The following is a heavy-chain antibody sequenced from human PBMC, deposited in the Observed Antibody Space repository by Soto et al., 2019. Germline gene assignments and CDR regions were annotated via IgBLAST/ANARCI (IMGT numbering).Heavy chain of an antibody. D-gene: IGHD6-13*01. CDR1: GYTFTSYG. CDR2: ISAYNGNT. CDR3: ARDLIAAAGDNWFDP. J-gene: IGHJ5*02. Sequence: RASVKVSCKASGYTFTSYGISWVRQAPGQGLEWMGWISAYNGNTNYAQKLQGRVTMTTDTSTSTAYMELRSLRSDDTAVYYCARDLIAAAGDNWFDPWGQGTLVTVSS. V-gene: IGHV1-18*01.